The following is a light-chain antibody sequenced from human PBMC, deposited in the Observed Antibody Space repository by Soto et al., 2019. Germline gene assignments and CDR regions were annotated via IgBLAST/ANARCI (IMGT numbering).Light chain of an antibody. Sequence: QSVLTQPASVSGSPGQSITISCTGTSSDIGAYNYVSWYQQDPGKAPKLMIYDVTNRPSGVSIRFSGSKSGNTASLTISGLQAVDEADYYCCSYTSSVTYVFGTGTKLTVL. CDR2: DVT. CDR1: SSDIGAYNY. CDR3: CSYTSSVTYV. J-gene: IGLJ1*01. V-gene: IGLV2-14*01.